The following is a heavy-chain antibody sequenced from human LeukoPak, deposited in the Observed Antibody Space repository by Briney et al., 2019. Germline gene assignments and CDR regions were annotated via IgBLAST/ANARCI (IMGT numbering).Heavy chain of an antibody. CDR1: GFTFNGYS. J-gene: IGHJ4*02. D-gene: IGHD4-17*01. CDR3: ARNRGDPSYFDY. Sequence: GVSLRLSCTASGFTFNGYSMNWVRQAPGKGLEWVSPISTSSSYIYYADSVKGRFTISRNNPKNSLYLQMNSLRAEDTAVCYCARNRGDPSYFDYWGQGTLVT. CDR2: ISTSSSYI. V-gene: IGHV3-21*01.